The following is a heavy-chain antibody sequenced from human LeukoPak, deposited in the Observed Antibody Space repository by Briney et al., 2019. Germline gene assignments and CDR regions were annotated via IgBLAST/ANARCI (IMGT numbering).Heavy chain of an antibody. CDR2: IYHSGST. V-gene: IGHV4-38-2*02. D-gene: IGHD3-3*01. CDR3: ASIRGVVIYYFDY. Sequence: SEALSLTCTVSGYSISSGYYWGWIRQPPGKGLEWIGSIYHSGSTYYNPSLKSRVTISVDTSKNQFSLKLSSVTAADTAVYYCASIRGVVIYYFDYWGQGTLVTASS. CDR1: GYSISSGYY. J-gene: IGHJ4*02.